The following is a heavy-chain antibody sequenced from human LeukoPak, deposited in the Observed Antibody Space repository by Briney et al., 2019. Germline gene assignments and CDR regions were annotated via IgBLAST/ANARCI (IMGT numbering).Heavy chain of an antibody. CDR1: VGSISSYY. Sequence: SETLSLTCTVSVGSISSYYWSWIRQPAGKGLEWIGRIYGSGSTNYNPSLKSRVTMSVDTSKNQFSLKLSSVTAADTAVYYCASHYYYDSKGFDPWGQGTLVTVSS. CDR2: IYGSGST. D-gene: IGHD3-22*01. CDR3: ASHYYYDSKGFDP. J-gene: IGHJ5*02. V-gene: IGHV4-4*07.